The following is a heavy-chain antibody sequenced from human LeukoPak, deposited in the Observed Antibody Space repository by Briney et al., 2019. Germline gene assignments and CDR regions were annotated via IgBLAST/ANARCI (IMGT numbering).Heavy chain of an antibody. CDR1: GDSINNYY. Sequence: SETLSLTCTVSGDSINNYYWTWIRQPAGKGLEWIGRIYSSGSMNYNPSLKSRVAISVDKSKSQFSLKLRSVTAAETAVYYCARGRSLYYDISGYDYWGQGIRVTVSS. CDR3: ARGRSLYYDISGYDY. J-gene: IGHJ4*02. D-gene: IGHD3-22*01. CDR2: IYSSGSM. V-gene: IGHV4-4*07.